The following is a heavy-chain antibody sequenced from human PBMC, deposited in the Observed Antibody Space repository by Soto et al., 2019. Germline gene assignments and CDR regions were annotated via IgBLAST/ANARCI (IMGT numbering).Heavy chain of an antibody. CDR2: IWYDGSNK. CDR3: ARDVQSLAPYALDV. J-gene: IGHJ6*02. CDR1: GFTFSGHA. Sequence: QVQVVESGGGVVQPGRSLRLSCTASGFTFSGHAMHWVRQPPGKGLEWVAQIWYDGSNKYYAESVKGRFTISRDNSKNTLYVQMDSLRVEDTAVYYCARDVQSLAPYALDVWGQGTSVTVSS. V-gene: IGHV3-33*01. D-gene: IGHD6-19*01.